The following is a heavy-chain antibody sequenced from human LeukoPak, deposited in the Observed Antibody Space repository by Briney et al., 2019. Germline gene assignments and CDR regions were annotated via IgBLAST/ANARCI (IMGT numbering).Heavy chain of an antibody. CDR2: ISSSSSYI. Sequence: PGGSLRLSCAASGFTFSSYSMNWVRQAPGKGLEWVSSISSSSSYIYYADSVKGRFTISRDNAKNSLYLQMISLRAEDTAVYYCARDLSSSWYDIWFDPWGQGTLVTVSS. J-gene: IGHJ5*02. V-gene: IGHV3-21*01. CDR1: GFTFSSYS. CDR3: ARDLSSSWYDIWFDP. D-gene: IGHD6-13*01.